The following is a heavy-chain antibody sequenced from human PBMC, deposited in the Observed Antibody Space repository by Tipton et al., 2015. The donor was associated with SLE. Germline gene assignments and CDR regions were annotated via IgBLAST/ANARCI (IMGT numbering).Heavy chain of an antibody. CDR1: GYTFIGYY. Sequence: QLVQSGAEVKKPGASVKVSCKASGYTFIGYYMHWVRQAPGQGLEWMGWINPNSGGTKYEQKFQGRVTMTRDTSISTAYMELNRLISDDTAVYYCASGLASDFDYWGQGTLVTVSS. CDR2: INPNSGGT. D-gene: IGHD2-21*01. V-gene: IGHV1-2*02. J-gene: IGHJ4*02. CDR3: ASGLASDFDY.